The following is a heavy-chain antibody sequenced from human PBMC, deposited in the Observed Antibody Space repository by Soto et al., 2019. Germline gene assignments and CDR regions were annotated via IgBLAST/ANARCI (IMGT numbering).Heavy chain of an antibody. CDR2: IDPSDSYT. D-gene: IGHD4-4*01. V-gene: IGHV5-10-1*01. CDR3: ARHWAVTPDY. CDR1: GYSFPSYW. J-gene: IGHJ4*02. Sequence: GESLKISCKGSGYSFPSYWISLVHQMPGKGLEWMGRIDPSDSYTNYSPSFQGHVTISADKSISTAYLQWSSLKASDTAMYYCARHWAVTPDYWGQGTLVTVSS.